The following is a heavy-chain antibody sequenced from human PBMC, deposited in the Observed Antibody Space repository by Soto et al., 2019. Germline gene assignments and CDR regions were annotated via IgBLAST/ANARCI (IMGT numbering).Heavy chain of an antibody. CDR1: GFTFSSYA. CDR3: AKAYTGMAYYFDY. D-gene: IGHD2-2*02. J-gene: IGHJ4*02. V-gene: IGHV3-23*01. Sequence: GGSLRLSCAVSGFTFSSYAMSWVRQAPGKGLEWVSAISGSGGSTYCADSVKGRFTISRDNSKNTLYLQMNSLRAEDTAVYYCAKAYTGMAYYFDYWGQGTLVTVSS. CDR2: ISGSGGST.